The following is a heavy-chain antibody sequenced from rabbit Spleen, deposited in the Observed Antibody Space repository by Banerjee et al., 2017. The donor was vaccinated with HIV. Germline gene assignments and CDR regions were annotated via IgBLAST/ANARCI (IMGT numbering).Heavy chain of an antibody. CDR2: IDAGSSGDT. Sequence: QSLEESGGDLVKPGASLTLTCTASGFSFSSRYYMCWVRQAPGKGLEWIACIDAGSSGDTYYASWAKGRFTISKTSSTTVTLQLTSLTAADTATYFCARDLTDIIGWNFGWWGPGTLVTVS. V-gene: IGHV1S40*01. J-gene: IGHJ4*01. CDR1: GFSFSSRYY. CDR3: ARDLTDIIGWNFGW. D-gene: IGHD1-1*01.